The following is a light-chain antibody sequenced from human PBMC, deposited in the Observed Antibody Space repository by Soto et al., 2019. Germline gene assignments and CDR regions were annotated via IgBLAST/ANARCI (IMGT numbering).Light chain of an antibody. CDR3: SSYTTSTSFIL. Sequence: QSVLTQPPSASGTPGQRVTISCSGSSSNIGRNIVLWYQQVPGTAPKFLIYSDNERPSGVPDRFSASKSGTSASLAISGLQSEDEADYYCSSYTTSTSFILFGGGTKVTVL. J-gene: IGLJ2*01. CDR2: SDN. CDR1: SSNIGRNI. V-gene: IGLV1-44*01.